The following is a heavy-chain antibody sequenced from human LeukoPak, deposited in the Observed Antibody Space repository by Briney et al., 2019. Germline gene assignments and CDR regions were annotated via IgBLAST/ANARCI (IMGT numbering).Heavy chain of an antibody. CDR2: IYYSGST. V-gene: IGHV4-59*01. J-gene: IGHJ5*02. D-gene: IGHD4-17*01. CDR3: ARGGTTVTPGLLWFDP. CDR1: GGSISSYY. Sequence: KASEALSLTCTVSGGSISSYYWSWIRQPPGKGLEWIGYIYYSGSTNYNPSLKSRVTISVDTSKNQFSLKLSSVTAADTAVYYCARGGTTVTPGLLWFDPWGQGTLVTVSS.